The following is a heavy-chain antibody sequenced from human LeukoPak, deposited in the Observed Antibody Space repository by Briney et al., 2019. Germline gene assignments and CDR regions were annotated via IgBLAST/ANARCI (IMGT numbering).Heavy chain of an antibody. CDR2: ISGSGGST. CDR3: AKERLTMVRGVIITGLTNAFDI. Sequence: GGSLRLSCAASGFTFSSYGMSWVRQAPGKGLEWVSAISGSGGSTYYADSVKGRFTISRDNSKNTLYLQMNSLRAEDTAVYYCAKERLTMVRGVIITGLTNAFDIWGQGTMVTVSS. CDR1: GFTFSSYG. V-gene: IGHV3-23*01. J-gene: IGHJ3*02. D-gene: IGHD3-10*01.